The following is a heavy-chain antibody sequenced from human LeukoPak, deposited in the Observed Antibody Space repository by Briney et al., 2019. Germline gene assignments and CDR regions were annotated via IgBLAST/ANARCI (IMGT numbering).Heavy chain of an antibody. CDR1: GYTFTSYG. Sequence: GASVKVSCKASGYTFTSYGISWVRQAPGQGLEWMGRIIPILGIANYAQKFQGRVTITADKSTSTAYMELSSLRSEDTAVYYCACLTAMVAPFDYWGQGTLVTVSS. J-gene: IGHJ4*02. V-gene: IGHV1-69*04. CDR3: ACLTAMVAPFDY. D-gene: IGHD5-18*01. CDR2: IIPILGIA.